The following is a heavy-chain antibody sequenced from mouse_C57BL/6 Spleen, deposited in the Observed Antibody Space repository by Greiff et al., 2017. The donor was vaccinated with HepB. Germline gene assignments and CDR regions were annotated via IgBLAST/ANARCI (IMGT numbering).Heavy chain of an antibody. Sequence: EVMLVESGGGLVKPGGSLKLSCAASGFTFSDYGMHWVRQAPEKGLEWVAYISSGSSTIYYADTVKGRFTIARDNAKNTLFLQLTSLRSEDTAMYYCARRGYYGSNAGFAYWGQGTLVTVSA. J-gene: IGHJ3*01. CDR1: GFTFSDYG. CDR2: ISSGSSTI. CDR3: ARRGYYGSNAGFAY. V-gene: IGHV5-17*01. D-gene: IGHD1-1*01.